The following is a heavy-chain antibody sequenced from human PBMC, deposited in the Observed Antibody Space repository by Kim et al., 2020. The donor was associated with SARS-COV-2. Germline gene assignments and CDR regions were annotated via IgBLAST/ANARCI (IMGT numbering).Heavy chain of an antibody. CDR2: GSA. CDR3: AKYYGGVDS. J-gene: IGHJ4*02. D-gene: IGHD3-10*01. V-gene: IGHV4-59*10. Sequence: GSANSTPSLKSRVTMSVDMSKNQFALKLSSVAAADTAVYYCAKYYGGVDSWGQGTLVTVSS.